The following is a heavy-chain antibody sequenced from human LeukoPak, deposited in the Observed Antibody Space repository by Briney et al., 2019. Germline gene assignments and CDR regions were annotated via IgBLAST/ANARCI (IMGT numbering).Heavy chain of an antibody. V-gene: IGHV4-61*01. Sequence: SETLSLTCTVSGGSVSSGSYYWSWIRQPPGKGLEWIGYIYYSGSTNYNPSLKSRVTISVDTSKNQFTLKLSSVTAADTAVYYCAGGSGYYSSYFDYWGQGTLVTVSS. CDR3: AGGSGYYSSYFDY. CDR1: GGSVSSGSYY. J-gene: IGHJ4*02. D-gene: IGHD3-22*01. CDR2: IYYSGST.